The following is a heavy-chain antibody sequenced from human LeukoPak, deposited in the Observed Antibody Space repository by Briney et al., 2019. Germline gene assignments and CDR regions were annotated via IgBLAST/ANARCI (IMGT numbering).Heavy chain of an antibody. Sequence: SVKVSCKASGGTFSSYAISWVRQAPGQGLEWMGGIIPIFGTANYAQKFQGRVTITADESTSTAYMELSSLRSEDTAVYYCARSLGEAGTFDFWGQGTLVTVSS. CDR1: GGTFSSYA. V-gene: IGHV1-69*13. J-gene: IGHJ4*02. D-gene: IGHD1-26*01. CDR2: IIPIFGTA. CDR3: ARSLGEAGTFDF.